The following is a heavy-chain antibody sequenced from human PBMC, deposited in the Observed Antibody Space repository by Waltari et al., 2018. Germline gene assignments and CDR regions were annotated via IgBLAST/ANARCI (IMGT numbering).Heavy chain of an antibody. CDR1: EYTFTSYA. Sequence: QVQLVQSGAEVKRPGASVKVSCKASEYTFTSYAIDWVRQAPGQRLEWMGWINTDNGNTKYSQNLQGRVTITRDTSASTVYMELSSLRSEDMAVYYCVRENYGGKRWFDPWGQGTLVTVSS. V-gene: IGHV1-3*03. CDR2: INTDNGNT. CDR3: VRENYGGKRWFDP. D-gene: IGHD4-17*01. J-gene: IGHJ5*02.